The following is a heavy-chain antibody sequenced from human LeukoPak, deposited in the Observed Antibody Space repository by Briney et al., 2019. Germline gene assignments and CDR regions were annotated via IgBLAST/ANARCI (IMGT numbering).Heavy chain of an antibody. V-gene: IGHV4-59*01. J-gene: IGHJ5*02. Sequence: SETLSLTCTVSGGSISSYYWSWIRQPPGKGLEWLGYIYYSGSTNYNPSLKSRVTISVDTSKNQFSLKLSSVTAADTAVYYCARDIGSGSYYSGFDPWGQGTLVTVSS. D-gene: IGHD3-10*01. CDR3: ARDIGSGSYYSGFDP. CDR2: IYYSGST. CDR1: GGSISSYY.